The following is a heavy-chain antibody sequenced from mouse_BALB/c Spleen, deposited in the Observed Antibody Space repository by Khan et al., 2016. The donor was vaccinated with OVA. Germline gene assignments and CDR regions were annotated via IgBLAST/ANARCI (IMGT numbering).Heavy chain of an antibody. D-gene: IGHD1-1*01. CDR1: GYTFTSYW. Sequence: QVQLKQSGTELARPGASVKLSCKASGYTFTSYWMQWVKQRPGQGLEWIGAIYPGDGNTRYTQKFKGKATLTAEKSSSTAYMQLSSLASEDSAVYFCVRGGITTGYVDYWGQGTTLTVSS. CDR3: VRGGITTGYVDY. V-gene: IGHV1-87*01. CDR2: IYPGDGNT. J-gene: IGHJ2*01.